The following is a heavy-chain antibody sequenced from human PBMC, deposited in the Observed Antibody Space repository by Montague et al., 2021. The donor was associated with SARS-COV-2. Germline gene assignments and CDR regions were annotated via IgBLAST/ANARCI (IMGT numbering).Heavy chain of an antibody. CDR3: ASAFYGDHWAFDV. V-gene: IGHV6-1*01. D-gene: IGHD3-3*02. J-gene: IGHJ3*01. Sequence: RQSPSRGLEWLGRTYYRSWWRSQYPGSLESRITISGDTSESQFSLQLNSVTPEDTAVYYCASAFYGDHWAFDVWGQGTMVTVSS. CDR2: TYYRSWWRS.